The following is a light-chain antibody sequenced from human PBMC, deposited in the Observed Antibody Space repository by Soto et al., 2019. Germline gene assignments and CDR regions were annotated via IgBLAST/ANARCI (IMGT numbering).Light chain of an antibody. CDR3: QQYNNWPSYT. CDR2: SAS. V-gene: IGKV3-15*01. CDR1: QSVSSS. J-gene: IGKJ2*01. Sequence: EIVMTQSPATLSVSPGERATHSCRASQSVSSSLAWYQQRPGQAPRLLIYSASIRATDIPARFSGSGSGTEFTLTISSLQSEDFAVYYCQQYNNWPSYTFGQGTKLELK.